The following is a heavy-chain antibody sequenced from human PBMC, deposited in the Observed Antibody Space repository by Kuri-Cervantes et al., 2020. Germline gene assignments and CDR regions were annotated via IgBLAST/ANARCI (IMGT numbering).Heavy chain of an antibody. V-gene: IGHV3-30*19. CDR2: IWYDGSNK. Sequence: GESLKISCAASGFTFSSYGVHRGRQAPGKGVEWVAVIWYDGSNKYYAESVKGRFTISRDRSKNTLYLQMNSLRAEDTAVYYCARDPITSFGVVTHGFDYWGQGTLVTVSS. D-gene: IGHD3-3*01. CDR1: GFTFSSYG. CDR3: ARDPITSFGVVTHGFDY. J-gene: IGHJ4*02.